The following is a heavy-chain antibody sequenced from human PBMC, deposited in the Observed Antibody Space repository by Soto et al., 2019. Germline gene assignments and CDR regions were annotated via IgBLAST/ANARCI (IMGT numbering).Heavy chain of an antibody. CDR1: GGSFSGYY. CDR2: INHSGST. V-gene: IGHV4-34*01. D-gene: IGHD2-15*01. J-gene: IGHJ4*02. Sequence: QVQLQQWGAGLLKPSETLSLTCAVYGGSFSGYYWSWIRQPPGKGLEWIGEINHSGSTNYNPSLKSRVTISVDTSKTQFSLKLSSVTAADTAVYYCARAAFNSGGSCYGYWGQGTLVTVSS. CDR3: ARAAFNSGGSCYGY.